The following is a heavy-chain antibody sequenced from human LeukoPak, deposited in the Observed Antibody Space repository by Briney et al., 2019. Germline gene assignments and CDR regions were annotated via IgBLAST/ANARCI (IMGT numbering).Heavy chain of an antibody. J-gene: IGHJ4*02. V-gene: IGHV3-48*04. D-gene: IGHD2-2*01. Sequence: GGSLRLSCAASGFTFSSYSMNWVRQAPGKGLEWVSYISSSSSTIYYADSVKGRFTISRDNAKNSLYLQMNSLRAEDTAVYYCARDLYHCSSTSCIPDYWGQGTLVTVSS. CDR3: ARDLYHCSSTSCIPDY. CDR1: GFTFSSYS. CDR2: ISSSSSTI.